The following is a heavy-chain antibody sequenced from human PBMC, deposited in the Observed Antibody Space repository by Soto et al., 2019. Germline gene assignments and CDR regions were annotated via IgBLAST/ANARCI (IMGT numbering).Heavy chain of an antibody. J-gene: IGHJ4*02. Sequence: GGSLRLSCAASGFTFSSYSMNWVRQAPGKGLEWVSYISSSSSTIYYADSVKGRFTISRDNSKNTLYLQMNSLRAEDTAVYYCARDFYYHGSGTMGGYFDYWGQGTLVTVSS. CDR3: ARDFYYHGSGTMGGYFDY. D-gene: IGHD3-10*01. V-gene: IGHV3-48*01. CDR2: ISSSSSTI. CDR1: GFTFSSYS.